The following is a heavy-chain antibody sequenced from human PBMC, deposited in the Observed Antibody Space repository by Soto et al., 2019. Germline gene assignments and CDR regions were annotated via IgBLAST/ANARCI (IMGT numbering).Heavy chain of an antibody. CDR1: GFIFSDSA. V-gene: IGHV3-73*02. D-gene: IGHD6-13*01. CDR2: IRSKANNYAT. Sequence: EVQLVESGGGLVQPGGYLKLACAASGFIFSDSAMHWVRQASGKGLEWVGRIRSKANNYATAYAASVKGRFTICRDDSENTAYLQKNSQKMEDPGVYYCTRRIKAAAGGGGYFDLWGRGTLVTVSS. J-gene: IGHJ2*01. CDR3: TRRIKAAAGGGGYFDL.